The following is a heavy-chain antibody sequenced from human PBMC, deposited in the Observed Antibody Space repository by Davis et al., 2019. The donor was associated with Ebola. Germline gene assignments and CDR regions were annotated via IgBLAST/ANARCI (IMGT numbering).Heavy chain of an antibody. V-gene: IGHV1-69*06. Sequence: SVKVSCKASGGTFSSYAISWVRQAPGQGLEWMGGIIPIFGTANYAQKFQGRVTITADKSTSTAYMELSSLRSEDTAVYYCARGYNSGYDSWYFDYWGQGTLVTVSS. J-gene: IGHJ4*02. CDR3: ARGYNSGYDSWYFDY. CDR2: IIPIFGTA. CDR1: GGTFSSYA. D-gene: IGHD5-12*01.